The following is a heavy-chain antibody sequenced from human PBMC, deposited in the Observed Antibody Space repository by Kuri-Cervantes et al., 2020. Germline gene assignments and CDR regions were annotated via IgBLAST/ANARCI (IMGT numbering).Heavy chain of an antibody. Sequence: SLKISCAASGFTFDDYAMHWARQAPGKGLEWVSGISWNSGSIGYADSVKGRFTISRDNAKNSLYLQMNSLRAEDTAVYYCARGRWQQLVPPFGYWGQGTLVTVSS. V-gene: IGHV3-9*01. D-gene: IGHD6-13*01. CDR1: GFTFDDYA. CDR3: ARGRWQQLVPPFGY. J-gene: IGHJ4*02. CDR2: ISWNSGSI.